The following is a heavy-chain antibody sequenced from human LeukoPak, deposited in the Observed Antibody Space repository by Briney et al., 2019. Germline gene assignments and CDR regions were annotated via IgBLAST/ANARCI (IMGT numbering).Heavy chain of an antibody. Sequence: SETLSLTCTVSGDSVSSGNYYWTWIRQPPGKGLEWIGNIFYSGSTNYNPSLKSRVTISVDTSRNQFSLRLRSMTAADTAVYFCARAGRGSQQPYLIDSWGQGTLVTVSS. CDR2: IFYSGST. CDR3: ARAGRGSQQPYLIDS. D-gene: IGHD6-13*01. V-gene: IGHV4-61*01. CDR1: GDSVSSGNYY. J-gene: IGHJ4*02.